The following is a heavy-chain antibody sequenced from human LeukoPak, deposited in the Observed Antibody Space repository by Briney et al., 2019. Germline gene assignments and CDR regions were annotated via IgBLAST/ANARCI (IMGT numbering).Heavy chain of an antibody. D-gene: IGHD6-13*01. J-gene: IGHJ1*01. V-gene: IGHV4-38-2*02. Sequence: PSETLSLTCTVSGGSISSGYYWGWIRQPPGKGLEWIGSIYHSGSTYYNPSLKSRVTISVDTSKNQFSLKLSSVTAADTAVYYCARGAASFIAAAGNRPAEYFQHWGQGTLVTVSS. CDR1: GGSISSGYY. CDR3: ARGAASFIAAAGNRPAEYFQH. CDR2: IYHSGST.